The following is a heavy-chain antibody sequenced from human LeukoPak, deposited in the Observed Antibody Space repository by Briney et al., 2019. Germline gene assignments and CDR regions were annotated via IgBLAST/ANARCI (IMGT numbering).Heavy chain of an antibody. J-gene: IGHJ6*03. CDR2: IIPIFGTA. CDR3: ARSHTFNEKWELPPEDYYYYYMDV. CDR1: GGTFSSYA. Sequence: SVKVSCKASGGTFSSYAISWVRQAPGQGLEWMGGIIPIFGTANYAQKFQGRVTIAADESTSTAYMELSSLRSEDTAVYYCARSHTFNEKWELPPEDYYYYYMDVWGKGTTVTVSS. V-gene: IGHV1-69*13. D-gene: IGHD1-26*01.